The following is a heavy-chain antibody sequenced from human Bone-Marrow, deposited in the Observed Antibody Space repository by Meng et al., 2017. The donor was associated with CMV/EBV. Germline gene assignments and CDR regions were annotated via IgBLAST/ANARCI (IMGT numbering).Heavy chain of an antibody. J-gene: IGHJ4*02. Sequence: GESLKISCAAAGFTFSSYTINWVRQAPGQGLEWVASISPSSGYIYYAGSVKGRFTISRDNANNSLYLQMNSLRAENTALYYCARTRDIVVIPAGILAYWGLGTLVTVSS. D-gene: IGHD2-2*01. CDR2: ISPSSGYI. CDR1: GFTFSSYT. V-gene: IGHV3-21*01. CDR3: ARTRDIVVIPAGILAY.